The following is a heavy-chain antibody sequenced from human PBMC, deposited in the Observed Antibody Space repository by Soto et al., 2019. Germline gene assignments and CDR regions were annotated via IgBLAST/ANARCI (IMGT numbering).Heavy chain of an antibody. CDR3: ARNGTYSSSLSQYSGMDV. V-gene: IGHV1-69*13. J-gene: IGHJ6*02. CDR1: GGTFADFI. D-gene: IGHD6-19*01. Sequence: SVKVSCKASGGTFADFIMNWVRQTPGQGLEWMGGIVPIFGTPTYAEKFKGRVTISATGSTSTAYMELTSLRSEDTAVYYCARNGTYSSSLSQYSGMDVWGQGTTVTVSS. CDR2: IVPIFGTP.